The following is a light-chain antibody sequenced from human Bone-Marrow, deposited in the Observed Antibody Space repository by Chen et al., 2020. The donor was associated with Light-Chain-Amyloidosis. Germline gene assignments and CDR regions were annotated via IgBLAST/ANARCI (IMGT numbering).Light chain of an antibody. CDR3: QVWDRSRDRPV. CDR2: DDI. CDR1: NIGSTS. Sequence: SYVLTQPSSVSVAPGQTATIACGGNNIGSTSGHWYPRPPGQAPLLVVYDDIDRPSGIHERMSGSKSGTTATLTISRVDSGEEADYYCQVWDRSRDRPVFGGGTKLTVL. V-gene: IGLV3-21*02. J-gene: IGLJ3*02.